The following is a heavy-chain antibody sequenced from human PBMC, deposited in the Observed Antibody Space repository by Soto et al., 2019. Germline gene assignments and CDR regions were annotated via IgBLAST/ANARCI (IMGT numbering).Heavy chain of an antibody. CDR2: IIPIFRTA. CDR1: GGTFSGYA. D-gene: IGHD2-21*02. CDR3: ATHTVVTPGNYYYGMDV. J-gene: IGHJ6*02. V-gene: IGHV1-69*12. Sequence: QVQLVQSGAEVKKPGSSVKVSCKASGGTFSGYAISWVRQAPGQGLEWMGGIIPIFRTADYAQKFQGRVTITADESTSTAYMEVSSLRSEDTAVYYCATHTVVTPGNYYYGMDVWGQGTTVTVSS.